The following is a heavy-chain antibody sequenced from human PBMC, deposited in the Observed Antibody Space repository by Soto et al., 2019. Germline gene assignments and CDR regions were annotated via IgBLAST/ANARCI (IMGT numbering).Heavy chain of an antibody. D-gene: IGHD3-3*01. J-gene: IGHJ5*02. V-gene: IGHV3-33*01. CDR2: IWYDGSNK. CDR3: ARDPRRITIFGVSPKGLDP. Sequence: GGSLRLSCAASGFTFSSYGMHWVRQAPGKGLEWVAVIWYDGSNKYYADSVKGRFTISRDNSKNTLYLQMNSLRAEDTAVYYCARDPRRITIFGVSPKGLDPWGQGTLVTVSS. CDR1: GFTFSSYG.